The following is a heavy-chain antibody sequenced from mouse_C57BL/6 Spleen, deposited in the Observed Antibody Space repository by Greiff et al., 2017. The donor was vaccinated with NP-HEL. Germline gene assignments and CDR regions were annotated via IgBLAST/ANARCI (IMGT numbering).Heavy chain of an antibody. CDR1: GFTFSDYG. CDR3: ARGAVYYEDEWGFAY. Sequence: EVQGVVSGGGLVKPGGSLKLSCAASGFTFSDYGMHWVRQAPEKGLEWVAYISSGSSTIYYADTVKGRFTISRDNAKNTLFLQMTSLGSEDTAMYYGARGAVYYEDEWGFAYWGQGSLVTVSA. D-gene: IGHD2-4*01. V-gene: IGHV5-17*01. CDR2: ISSGSSTI. J-gene: IGHJ3*01.